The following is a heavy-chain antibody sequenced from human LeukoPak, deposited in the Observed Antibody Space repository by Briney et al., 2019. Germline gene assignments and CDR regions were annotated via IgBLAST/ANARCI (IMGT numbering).Heavy chain of an antibody. D-gene: IGHD3-10*01. CDR2: IYYSGST. V-gene: IGHV4-59*01. J-gene: IGHJ4*02. CDR3: ARATYGSGSYGTDY. CDR1: GGSISSYC. Sequence: PSETLSLTCTVSGGSISSYCWSWIRQPPGKGLEWLGYIYYSGSTNYNPSLKSRVTISVDTSKNQFSLKLSSVTAADTAVYYCARATYGSGSYGTDYWGQGTLVTVSS.